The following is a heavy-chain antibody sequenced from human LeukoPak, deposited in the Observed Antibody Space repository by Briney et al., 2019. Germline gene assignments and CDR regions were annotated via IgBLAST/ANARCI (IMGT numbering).Heavy chain of an antibody. V-gene: IGHV3-9*01. CDR2: PSWNSASI. D-gene: IGHD3-22*01. Sequence: SGGSLRFSCAASGFTFDDYAMHWVRQAPGQGLKGVLGPSWNSASIGHEDSVKGRFTISRDNAKNSLYLQMNSLIAEDTALYYCAKDMANDRSGYYYGGVLDYWGQGTLVTVSS. J-gene: IGHJ4*02. CDR1: GFTFDDYA. CDR3: AKDMANDRSGYYYGGVLDY.